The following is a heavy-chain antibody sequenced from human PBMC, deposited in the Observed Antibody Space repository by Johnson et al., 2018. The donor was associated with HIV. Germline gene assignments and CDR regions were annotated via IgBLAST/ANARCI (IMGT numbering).Heavy chain of an antibody. CDR1: GFTFDNYA. V-gene: IGHV3-43D*03. Sequence: EVQLVESGGGMVQPGGSLRLSCAVSGFTFDNYAMHWVRQAPGKGLEWVSLISWDGGNSYYADSVQGRFTISRDNSKKSLYLQMNSLRAEDTAVYYCARASYVDAFDIWGQGTMVTVSS. D-gene: IGHD1-26*01. J-gene: IGHJ3*02. CDR2: ISWDGGNS. CDR3: ARASYVDAFDI.